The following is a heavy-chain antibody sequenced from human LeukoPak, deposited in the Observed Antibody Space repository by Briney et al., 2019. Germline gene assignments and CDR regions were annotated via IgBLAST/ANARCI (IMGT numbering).Heavy chain of an antibody. J-gene: IGHJ6*02. CDR1: GFTFSNYA. CDR2: ITYDGSSK. D-gene: IGHD6-19*01. CDR3: ARSSRPKASGWYYFFGMDV. V-gene: IGHV3-30-3*01. Sequence: GASLRPSDAASGFTFSNYAIRCVRQPPSKGLEWAPVITYDGSSKNSADSVNGRSTTTRDNFKSTLYLQMNSLRVEDTGVYYCARSSRPKASGWYYFFGMDVWGQGTTVTVSS.